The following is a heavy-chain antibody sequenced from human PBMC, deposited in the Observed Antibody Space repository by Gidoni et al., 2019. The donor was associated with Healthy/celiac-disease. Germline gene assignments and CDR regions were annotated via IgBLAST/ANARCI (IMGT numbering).Heavy chain of an antibody. D-gene: IGHD6-13*01. CDR3: TKDRAAIAAAGTDY. V-gene: IGHV3-23*01. CDR1: GVIFSSYA. J-gene: IGHJ4*02. Sequence: EVQLLESGGVLVQPGGSLSLSCAVSGVIFSSYAMSWVRQAPGKGREWVSASSGSGDNTYYANSGKGRFTISRDNSKNTLYLQMSSLEAEDTAVYYWTKDRAAIAAAGTDYWGQGTLVTVSS. CDR2: SSGSGDNT.